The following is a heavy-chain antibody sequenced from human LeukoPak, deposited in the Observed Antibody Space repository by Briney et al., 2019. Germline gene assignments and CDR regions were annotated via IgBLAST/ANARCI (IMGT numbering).Heavy chain of an antibody. Sequence: PSETLSLTCTVSGYSISSGYYWGWIRQPPGKGLEWIGSIYHSGTTYYNPSLKSRVTISVDTSKNQFSLKLSSVTAADTDVYYCARVKGRLSWFDPWGQGTLFTVSS. CDR2: IYHSGTT. CDR1: GYSISSGYY. CDR3: ARVKGRLSWFDP. V-gene: IGHV4-38-2*02. J-gene: IGHJ5*02.